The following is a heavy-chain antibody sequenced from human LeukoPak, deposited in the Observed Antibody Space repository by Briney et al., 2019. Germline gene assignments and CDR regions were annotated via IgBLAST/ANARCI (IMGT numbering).Heavy chain of an antibody. CDR3: AREGVDTSWHYNWFDP. J-gene: IGHJ5*02. V-gene: IGHV1-69*13. Sequence: SVKVSCKASGGTFSSYAISWVRQAPGQGLEWMGGIIPIFGTANYAQKSQGRVTITADESTSTAYMELSSLRSEDTAVYYCAREGVDTSWHYNWFDPWGQGTLVTVSS. CDR2: IIPIFGTA. D-gene: IGHD2-2*01. CDR1: GGTFSSYA.